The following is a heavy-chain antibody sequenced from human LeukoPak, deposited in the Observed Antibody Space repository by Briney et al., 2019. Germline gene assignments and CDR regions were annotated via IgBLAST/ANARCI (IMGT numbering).Heavy chain of an antibody. CDR2: IRYDGSEK. CDR3: AKAGARISMIVAPLQY. D-gene: IGHD3-22*01. Sequence: GGSLRLSCAPSGFTFSSYGMHWVRQAPGKGLEWVAFIRYDGSEKFYADSVKGRFTISRDNSKNTLYLQMNSLRAEDTAVYFCAKAGARISMIVAPLQYWGRGALVTVSS. CDR1: GFTFSSYG. V-gene: IGHV3-30*02. J-gene: IGHJ4*02.